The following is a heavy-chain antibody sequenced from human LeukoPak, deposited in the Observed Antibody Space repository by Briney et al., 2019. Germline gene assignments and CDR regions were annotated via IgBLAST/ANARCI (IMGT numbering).Heavy chain of an antibody. D-gene: IGHD3-22*01. J-gene: IGHJ4*02. CDR1: GFTFDIYA. V-gene: IGHV3-7*01. Sequence: GGSLRLSCAASGFTFDIYAMSWVRQAPGKGLEWVANIKQDGGEKYYMDSVKGRFTISRDNAKNSLYLQMNSLRAEDTAVYYCARPRYYYDSSGYFDYWGQGTLVTVSS. CDR2: IKQDGGEK. CDR3: ARPRYYYDSSGYFDY.